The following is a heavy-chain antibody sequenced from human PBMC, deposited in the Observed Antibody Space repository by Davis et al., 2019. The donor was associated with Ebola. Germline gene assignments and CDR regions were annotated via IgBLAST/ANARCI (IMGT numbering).Heavy chain of an antibody. CDR2: ISYDGSNK. V-gene: IGHV3-30-3*01. Sequence: GGSLRLSCAASGFTFSSYAMHWVRQAPGKGLEWVAVISYDGSNKYYADSVKGRFTISRDNSKNTLHVQVNSLRPEDTAVYYCARSKDEVLPFDYWGQGTLVTVSS. D-gene: IGHD4/OR15-4a*01. J-gene: IGHJ4*02. CDR1: GFTFSSYA. CDR3: ARSKDEVLPFDY.